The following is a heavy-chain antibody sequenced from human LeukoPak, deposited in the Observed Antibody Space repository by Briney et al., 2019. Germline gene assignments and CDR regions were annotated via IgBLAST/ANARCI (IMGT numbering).Heavy chain of an antibody. CDR2: IYYSGST. CDR3: ARERGYTVNY. J-gene: IGHJ4*02. CDR1: GGSISSGGYY. V-gene: IGHV4-31*03. Sequence: KPSQTLSLTCTVSGGSISSGGYYWSWIRQHPGQGLEWIGYIYYSGSTYYNPSLKSRVTISVDTSKNQFSLKLSSVTAADTAVYYCARERGYTVNYWGQGTLVTVSS. D-gene: IGHD6-13*01.